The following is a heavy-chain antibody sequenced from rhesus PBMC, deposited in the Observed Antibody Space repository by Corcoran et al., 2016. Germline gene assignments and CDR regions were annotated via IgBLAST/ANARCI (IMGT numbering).Heavy chain of an antibody. D-gene: IGHD1-44*01. CDR3: ARQAGSYSDTYITL. CDR2: ISHSGTT. J-gene: IGHJ4*01. V-gene: IGHV4-122*02. Sequence: QVQLQESGPGLVRPSETLSLTCAVSGGSLTNGYFYWSWFRQAPETGLEWIGSISHSGTTIYNPSLKSRVTFSRDTDKNHFTLDLTSVTAADTAVYYCARQAGSYSDTYITLWGQGVLVTVSS. CDR1: GGSLTNGYFY.